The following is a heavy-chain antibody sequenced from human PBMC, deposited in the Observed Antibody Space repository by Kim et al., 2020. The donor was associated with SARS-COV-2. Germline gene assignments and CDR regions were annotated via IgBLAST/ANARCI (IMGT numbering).Heavy chain of an antibody. D-gene: IGHD5-12*01. CDR3: ARDRGASGYDDFDY. V-gene: IGHV3-21*01. J-gene: IGHJ4*02. CDR2: ISSSSSYI. Sequence: GGSLRLSCAASGFTFSSYSMNWVRQAPGKGLEWVSSISSSSSYIYYADSVKGRFTISRDNAKNSLYLQMNSLRAEDTAVYYCARDRGASGYDDFDYCGQGTLVTVSS. CDR1: GFTFSSYS.